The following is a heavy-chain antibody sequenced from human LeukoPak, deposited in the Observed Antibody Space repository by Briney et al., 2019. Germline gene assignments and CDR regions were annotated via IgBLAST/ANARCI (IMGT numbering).Heavy chain of an antibody. CDR2: INPNSGGT. J-gene: IGHJ6*02. CDR3: ARSSIPFDFWSGYTHYYYYGMDV. Sequence: ASVKVSCKASGYTFTGYYMHWVRQAPGQGLEWMGWINPNSGGTNYAQKFQGRVTMTRDTSISIAYMELSRLRSDDTAVYYCARSSIPFDFWSGYTHYYYYGMDVWGQGTTVTVSS. CDR1: GYTFTGYY. D-gene: IGHD3-3*01. V-gene: IGHV1-2*02.